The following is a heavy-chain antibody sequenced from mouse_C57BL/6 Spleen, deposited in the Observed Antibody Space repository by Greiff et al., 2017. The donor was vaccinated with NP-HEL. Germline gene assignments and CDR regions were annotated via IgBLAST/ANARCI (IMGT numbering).Heavy chain of an antibody. V-gene: IGHV1-50*01. CDR2: IDPSDSYT. CDR1: GYTFTSYW. CDR3: ARYRLRSAMDY. J-gene: IGHJ4*01. D-gene: IGHD2-2*01. Sequence: QVQLQQPGAELVKPGASVKLSCKASGYTFTSYWMQWVKQRPGQGLEWIGEIDPSDSYTNYNQKFKGKATLTVDTSSSTAYMQLSSLTSEDSAVYYCARYRLRSAMDYWGQGTSVTVSS.